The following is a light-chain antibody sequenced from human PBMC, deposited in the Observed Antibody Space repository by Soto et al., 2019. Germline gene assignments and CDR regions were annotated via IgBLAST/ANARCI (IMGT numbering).Light chain of an antibody. CDR1: QGISSW. V-gene: IGKV1-12*01. Sequence: DVQITQSPSSVSASVGDRVTITCRASQGISSWLVWYQQRPGKAPKLLIYDASSLQSGVPSRFSGSGSGTDFTLTISSLQPEDFATYYCQQANSFPWTFGQGTKVDIK. CDR3: QQANSFPWT. J-gene: IGKJ1*01. CDR2: DAS.